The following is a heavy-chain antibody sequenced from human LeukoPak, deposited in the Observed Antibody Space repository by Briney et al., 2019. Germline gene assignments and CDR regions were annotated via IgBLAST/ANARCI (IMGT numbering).Heavy chain of an antibody. CDR1: GFTFSSYD. CDR3: ARDNRRYDSSGYYYGDGAFDI. CDR2: IGTAGDT. Sequence: GGSLRLSCAASGFTFSSYDMLWVRQATGKGLEWVSAIGTAGDTYYPGSVKGRFTISRENAKNSLYLQMNSLRAGDTAVYYCARDNRRYDSSGYYYGDGAFDIWGQGTIVTVSS. D-gene: IGHD3-22*01. J-gene: IGHJ3*02. V-gene: IGHV3-13*01.